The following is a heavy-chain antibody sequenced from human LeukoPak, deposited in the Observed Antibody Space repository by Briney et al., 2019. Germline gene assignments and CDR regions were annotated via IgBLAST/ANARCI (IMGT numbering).Heavy chain of an antibody. J-gene: IGHJ5*02. CDR3: AREPIVLVPAAIFNWFDP. CDR1: GYTFTGYY. Sequence: ASVKVSCKASGYTFTGYYIHWVRQAPGRGPEWMGWINPDSGGTNYAQKFQGRVTMSRDTSISTAYMEVSRLRSDDTAVYYCAREPIVLVPAAIFNWFDPWGQGTLVTVSS. CDR2: INPDSGGT. D-gene: IGHD2-2*02. V-gene: IGHV1-2*02.